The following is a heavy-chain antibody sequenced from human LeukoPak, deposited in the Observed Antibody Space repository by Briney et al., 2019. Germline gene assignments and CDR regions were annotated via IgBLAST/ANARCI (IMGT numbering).Heavy chain of an antibody. V-gene: IGHV4-34*01. CDR2: INHSGST. CDR1: GGSFSGYY. D-gene: IGHD3-22*01. Sequence: RSETLSLTCAVYGGSFSGYYWSWIRQPPGKGLEWIGEINHSGSTNYNPSLKSRVTISVDTSKNQFSLKLSSVTAADTAVYYCARYYYDSRVPSSWFDPWGQGTLVTVSS. J-gene: IGHJ5*02. CDR3: ARYYYDSRVPSSWFDP.